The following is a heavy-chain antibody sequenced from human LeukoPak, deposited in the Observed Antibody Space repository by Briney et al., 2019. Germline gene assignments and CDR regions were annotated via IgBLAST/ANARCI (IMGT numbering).Heavy chain of an antibody. CDR3: ARAVVVAATPTFDY. CDR2: IYYSGST. D-gene: IGHD2-15*01. J-gene: IGHJ4*02. CDR1: GGSISSYY. Sequence: PETLSLTCTVSGGSISSYYWSWIRQPPGKGLEWIGYIYYSGSTNYNPSLKSRVTIPVDTSKNQFSLKLSSVTAADTAVYYCARAVVVAATPTFDYWGQGTLVTVSS. V-gene: IGHV4-59*13.